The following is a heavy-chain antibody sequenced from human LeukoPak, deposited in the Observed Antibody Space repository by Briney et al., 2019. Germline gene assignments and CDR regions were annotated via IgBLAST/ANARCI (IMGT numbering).Heavy chain of an antibody. V-gene: IGHV3-30*17. CDR3: ARGKDHGSSYDFMLGY. CDR1: GLPFSGHA. Sequence: SGGSLRLSCAASGLPFSGHAVHWVRQAPDKGLEWVAVASSDGTNKYYADSVKGRFTISGDTSENTIYLQMNSLRVGDTAVYYCARGKDHGSSYDFMLGYWGQGTLVTVSS. J-gene: IGHJ4*02. D-gene: IGHD5-12*01. CDR2: ASSDGTNK.